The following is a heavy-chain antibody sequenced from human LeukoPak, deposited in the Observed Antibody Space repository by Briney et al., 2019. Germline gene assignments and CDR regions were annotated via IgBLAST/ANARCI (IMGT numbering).Heavy chain of an antibody. CDR3: ARAYCGGDCNYNWFDP. Sequence: ASVKVSCKASGYTFTGYYLHWVRQAPGQRLEWMGRINPDSCGTNYAQKFQDRVTMTSDTSISAAYMALRRLRSDDTGVYYCARAYCGGDCNYNWFDPWGQGTLVTVSS. V-gene: IGHV1-2*05. J-gene: IGHJ5*02. CDR1: GYTFTGYY. D-gene: IGHD2-21*02. CDR2: INPDSCGT.